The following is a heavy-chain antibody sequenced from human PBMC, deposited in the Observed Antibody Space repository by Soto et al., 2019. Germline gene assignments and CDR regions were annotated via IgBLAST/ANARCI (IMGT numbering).Heavy chain of an antibody. J-gene: IGHJ6*02. CDR1: GFTFSSYA. V-gene: IGHV3-30-3*01. CDR3: ARAKPMTTVTYYYYYGMDV. D-gene: IGHD4-4*01. Sequence: QVQLVESGGGVVQPGRSLRLSCAASGFTFSSYAMHWVRQAPGKGLEWVAVISNDGSNKYYADSVKGRFTISRDNSKNTLYLQMNSLRAEDTAVYYCARAKPMTTVTYYYYYGMDVWGQGTTVTVSS. CDR2: ISNDGSNK.